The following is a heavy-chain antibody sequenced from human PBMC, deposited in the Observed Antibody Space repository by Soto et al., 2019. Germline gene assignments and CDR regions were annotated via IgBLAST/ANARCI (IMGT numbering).Heavy chain of an antibody. J-gene: IGHJ4*02. Sequence: QPGGSLRLSCAASGFTFSSYGMHWVRQAPGKGLEWVAVISYDGSNKYYADSVKGRFTISRDNSKDTLYLQMNSLRAEDTAVYYCGKVSTYYYDSTFDFWGQGT. V-gene: IGHV3-30*18. CDR3: GKVSTYYYDSTFDF. D-gene: IGHD3-22*01. CDR1: GFTFSSYG. CDR2: ISYDGSNK.